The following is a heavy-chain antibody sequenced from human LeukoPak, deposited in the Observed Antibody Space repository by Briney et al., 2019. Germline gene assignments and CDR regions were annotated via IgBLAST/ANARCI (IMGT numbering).Heavy chain of an antibody. V-gene: IGHV4-34*01. CDR1: GGSFSGYY. Sequence: SETLSLTCAVYGGSFSGYYWSWIRQPPGKGLEWIGEINHSGSTNYNPSLKSRVTISVDTSKNQFSLKLSSVTAADTAVYYCARTQYYYYGMDVRGQGTTVTVSS. CDR3: ARTQYYYYGMDV. J-gene: IGHJ6*02. CDR2: INHSGST.